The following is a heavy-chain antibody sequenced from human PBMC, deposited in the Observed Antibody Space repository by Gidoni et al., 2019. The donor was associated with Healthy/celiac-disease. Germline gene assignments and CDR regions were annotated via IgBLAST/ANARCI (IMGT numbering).Heavy chain of an antibody. Sequence: QLQLQESGPGLVKPSETLSLTCTVSGGSISSSSYYWGWIRQPPGKGLEWIGSIYYSGSTYYNPSLKSRVTISVDTSKNQFSLKLSSVTAADTAVYYCARGYYDFWSGYRTTNWFDPWGQGTLVTVSS. J-gene: IGHJ5*02. CDR2: IYYSGST. CDR3: ARGYYDFWSGYRTTNWFDP. D-gene: IGHD3-3*01. CDR1: GGSISSSSYY. V-gene: IGHV4-39*01.